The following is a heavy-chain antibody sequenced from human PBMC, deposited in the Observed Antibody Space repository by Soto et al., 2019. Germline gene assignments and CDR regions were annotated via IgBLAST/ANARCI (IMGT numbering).Heavy chain of an antibody. CDR2: ISQTSTYT. CDR3: TTAERGKTGTRV. Sequence: VQLVDSGGGLVQPGGSLRLSCAASEFTFSDYYMSWVRQAPGKGLEWLSYISQTSTYTNYVDSVRGRFTISRDNAKNSLYLEMNSLRVEDTAVYYCTTAERGKTGTRVWGQGTLVTVSS. D-gene: IGHD1-1*01. CDR1: EFTFSDYY. J-gene: IGHJ4*02. V-gene: IGHV3-11*06.